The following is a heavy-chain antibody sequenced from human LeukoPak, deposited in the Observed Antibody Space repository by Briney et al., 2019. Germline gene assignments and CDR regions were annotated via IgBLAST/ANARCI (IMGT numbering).Heavy chain of an antibody. CDR2: VYRTGST. CDR3: AKHDGRGGATMGALDS. D-gene: IGHD5-12*01. CDR1: GGSISSSNW. V-gene: IGHV4-4*02. J-gene: IGHJ4*02. Sequence: PSETLSLTYAVSGGSISSSNWWSWVRQPPGKGLEWIGEVYRTGSTNYNPSLNSRVTISVVTSKNQFSLQLNSVTAADTAVYYCAKHDGRGGATMGALDSWGQGSLVTVSS.